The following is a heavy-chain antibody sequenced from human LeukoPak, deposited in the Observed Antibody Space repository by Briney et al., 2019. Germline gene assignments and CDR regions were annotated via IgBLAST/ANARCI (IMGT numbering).Heavy chain of an antibody. V-gene: IGHV3-23*01. D-gene: IGHD3-16*02. CDR1: GFTFSSYV. J-gene: IGHJ4*02. Sequence: PGGSLRLSCAASGFTFSSYVMSWVRQAPGKGLEWVTAISGSGGSTYYADSVKGRFTISRDNSKNTLYLQMNSLRAEDTAVYYCAKDRRRKYYDYVWGSYRPTDFDYWGQGTLVTVSS. CDR3: AKDRRRKYYDYVWGSYRPTDFDY. CDR2: ISGSGGST.